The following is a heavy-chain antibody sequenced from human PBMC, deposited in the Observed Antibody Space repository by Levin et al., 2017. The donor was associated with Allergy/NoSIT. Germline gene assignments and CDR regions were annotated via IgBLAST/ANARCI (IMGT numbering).Heavy chain of an antibody. CDR2: IIPIYGIT. V-gene: IGHV1-69*02. Sequence: GASVKVSCKASGGTFSTTSINWLRQAPGQGLEWMGRIIPIYGITNHAQKFQGRVTVTADTSTSTGDMELSSLRSEDTAVYYCARGPQHCTSSTCVDAFDIWGQGTMVTVSS. J-gene: IGHJ3*02. CDR3: ARGPQHCTSSTCVDAFDI. CDR1: GGTFSTTS. D-gene: IGHD2-8*01.